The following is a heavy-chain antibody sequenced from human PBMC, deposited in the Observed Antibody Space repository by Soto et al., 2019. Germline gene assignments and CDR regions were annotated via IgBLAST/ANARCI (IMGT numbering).Heavy chain of an antibody. V-gene: IGHV1-69*01. CDR2: IIPIIGPA. CDR3: ARDLGTTIAGPPRRETYGWLDP. J-gene: IGHJ5*02. CDR1: GGTFTYYG. D-gene: IGHD3-22*01. Sequence: QVQLVQSGAEVKRTGSSVKLSCKASGGTFTYYGISWVRQSPGQGLEWMGGIIPIIGPATYAQKFEGRVTITASQSTSTAYMELSSLASDDTALYYWARDLGTTIAGPPRRETYGWLDPWGQGTLVTVSS.